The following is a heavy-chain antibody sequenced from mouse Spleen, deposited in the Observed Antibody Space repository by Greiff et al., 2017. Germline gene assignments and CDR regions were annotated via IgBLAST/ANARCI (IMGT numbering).Heavy chain of an antibody. J-gene: IGHJ2*01. CDR2: ISSGSSTI. Sequence: EVKVVESGGGLVQPGGSRKLSCAASGFSFSSFGMHWVRQAPEKGLEWVAYISSGSSTIYYADTVKGRFTISRDNPKNTLFLQMTSLRSEDTAMYYCARGTTVVASFDYWGQGTTLTVSS. CDR3: ARGTTVVASFDY. CDR1: GFSFSSFG. V-gene: IGHV5-17*02. D-gene: IGHD1-1*01.